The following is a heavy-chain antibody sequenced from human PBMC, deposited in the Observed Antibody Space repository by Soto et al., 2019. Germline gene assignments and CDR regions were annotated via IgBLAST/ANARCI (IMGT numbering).Heavy chain of an antibody. Sequence: GASVKVSCKASGGTFSSYAISWVRQAPGQGLEWMGGIIPIFGTANYAQKFQGRVTITADESTSTAYMELSSLRSEDTAVYYCARDRGVKLEDYYYGMDVSGQGPTVTVYS. CDR1: GGTFSSYA. CDR3: ARDRGVKLEDYYYGMDV. D-gene: IGHD3-10*01. J-gene: IGHJ6*02. V-gene: IGHV1-69*13. CDR2: IIPIFGTA.